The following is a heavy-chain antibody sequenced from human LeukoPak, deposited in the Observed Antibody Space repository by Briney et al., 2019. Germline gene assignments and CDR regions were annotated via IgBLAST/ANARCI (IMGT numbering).Heavy chain of an antibody. Sequence: SGPTLVNPTQTLTLTCTFSGFSLSTSGVGVGWIRQPPGRALEWLALIYWDDDKRYSPSLRSRLTITKDTPKNQVVLTMTNMDPVDTATYYCARAYSSGWYFDYWGQGTLVTVSS. V-gene: IGHV2-5*02. CDR1: GFSLSTSGVG. D-gene: IGHD6-19*01. CDR2: IYWDDDK. J-gene: IGHJ4*02. CDR3: ARAYSSGWYFDY.